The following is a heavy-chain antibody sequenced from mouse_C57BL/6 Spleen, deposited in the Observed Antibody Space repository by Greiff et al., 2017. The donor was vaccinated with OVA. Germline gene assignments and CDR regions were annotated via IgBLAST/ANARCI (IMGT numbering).Heavy chain of an antibody. D-gene: IGHD2-2*01. CDR3: ARDYGYYYAMDY. CDR1: GFTFSDYY. CDR2: INYDGSST. Sequence: EVKLMESEGGLVQPGSSMKLSCTASGFTFSDYYMAWVRQVPEKGLEWVANINYDGSSTYYLDSLKSRFIISRDNAKNILYLQMSSLKSEDTATYYCARDYGYYYAMDYWGQGTSVTVSS. J-gene: IGHJ4*01. V-gene: IGHV5-16*01.